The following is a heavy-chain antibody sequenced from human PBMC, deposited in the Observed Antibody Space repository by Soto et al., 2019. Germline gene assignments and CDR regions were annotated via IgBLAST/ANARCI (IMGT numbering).Heavy chain of an antibody. CDR1: GYTFTSYG. D-gene: IGHD6-6*01. CDR3: ARTWYSSSSRWFDP. J-gene: IGHJ5*02. V-gene: IGHV1-18*01. CDR2: ISAYNGNT. Sequence: ASVKVSCKASGYTFTSYGISWVRQAPGQGLEWMGWISAYNGNTNYAQKLQGRVTMTTDTSTSTAYMELRSLRSDDTAVYSCARTWYSSSSRWFDPWGQGTLVTVSS.